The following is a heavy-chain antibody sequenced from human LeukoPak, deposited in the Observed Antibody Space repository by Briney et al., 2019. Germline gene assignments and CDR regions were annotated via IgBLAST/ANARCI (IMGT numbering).Heavy chain of an antibody. CDR1: GFTFSSYA. CDR3: AKCPIPYYYDSSGYSQGYFDL. CDR2: ISGSGGST. J-gene: IGHJ2*01. V-gene: IGHV3-23*01. Sequence: GGSLRLSCAASGFTFSSYAMSWVHQAPGKGLEWVSAISGSGGSTYYADSVKGRFTISRDNSKNTLYLQMNSLRAEGTAVYYCAKCPIPYYYDSSGYSQGYFDLWGRGTLVTVSS. D-gene: IGHD3-22*01.